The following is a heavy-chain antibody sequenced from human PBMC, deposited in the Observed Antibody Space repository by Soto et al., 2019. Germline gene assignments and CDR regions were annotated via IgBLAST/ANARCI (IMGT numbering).Heavy chain of an antibody. CDR1: GGSFSGYY. V-gene: IGHV4-34*01. J-gene: IGHJ5*02. CDR3: ARARSSGWYRNWFDP. D-gene: IGHD6-19*01. Sequence: SETLSLTCAVYGGSFSGYYWSWIRQPPGKGLEWIGEINHSGSTNYNPSLKSRVTISVDTSKNQFSLKLSSVTAADTAVYYCARARSSGWYRNWFDPWGQGTLVTVSS. CDR2: INHSGST.